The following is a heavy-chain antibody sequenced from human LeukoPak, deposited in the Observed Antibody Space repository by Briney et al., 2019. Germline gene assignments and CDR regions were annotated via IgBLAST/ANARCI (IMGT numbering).Heavy chain of an antibody. CDR2: INGSGGRT. Sequence: GGSLRLSCAASGFTFSSYAMTWVRQAPGKGLEWVSDINGSGGRTNYADSVKGRFTISRDNSKNTLYLQMNSLRAEDTAVYYCAKNKFLAGSPGWYFDLWGRGTLVTVSS. CDR1: GFTFSSYA. CDR3: AKNKFLAGSPGWYFDL. D-gene: IGHD7-27*01. J-gene: IGHJ2*01. V-gene: IGHV3-23*01.